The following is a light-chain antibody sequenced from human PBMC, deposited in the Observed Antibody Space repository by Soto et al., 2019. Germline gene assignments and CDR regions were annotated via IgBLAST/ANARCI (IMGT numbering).Light chain of an antibody. J-gene: IGLJ1*01. CDR1: SSDVGSYNL. Sequence: QSVLTQPASVSGSPGQSITISCTGTSSDVGSYNLVSWYQQHPGKAPKLMIYEVSKRPSGVSNRFSGSKSGNTASLTISGLRAEDEADYYCCSYAGSSTYVFGTGTKLTVL. CDR3: CSYAGSSTYV. V-gene: IGLV2-23*02. CDR2: EVS.